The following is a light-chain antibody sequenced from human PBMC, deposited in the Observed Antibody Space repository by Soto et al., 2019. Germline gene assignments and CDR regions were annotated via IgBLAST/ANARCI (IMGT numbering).Light chain of an antibody. CDR1: SSDVGGYNY. Sequence: TRPPSATGSPGEAVTISCTRTSSDVGGYNYVSWYQQHPGKAPKLMIYEVSKRPSGVPDRFSGSKSGNTASLTVSGLQAEDEADYYCSSYAGSNNYVFGTGTKVTVL. CDR3: SSYAGSNNYV. J-gene: IGLJ1*01. CDR2: EVS. V-gene: IGLV2-8*01.